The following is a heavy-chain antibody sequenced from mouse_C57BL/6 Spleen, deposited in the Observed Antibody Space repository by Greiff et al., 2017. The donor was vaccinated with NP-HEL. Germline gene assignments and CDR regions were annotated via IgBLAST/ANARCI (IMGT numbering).Heavy chain of an antibody. CDR3: ARWKLYGGYFDV. V-gene: IGHV1-64*01. D-gene: IGHD1-2*01. CDR1: GYTFTSYW. CDR2: IHPNSGST. J-gene: IGHJ1*03. Sequence: QVQLQQPGAELVKPGASVKLSCKASGYTFTSYWMHWVKQRPGQGLEWIGMIHPNSGSTNYNEKFKSKATLTVDKSSSTAYMQLSSLTSEDSAVYYCARWKLYGGYFDVWGTGTTVTVSS.